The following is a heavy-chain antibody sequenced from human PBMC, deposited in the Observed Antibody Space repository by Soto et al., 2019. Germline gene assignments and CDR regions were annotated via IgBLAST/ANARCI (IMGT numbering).Heavy chain of an antibody. CDR2: ISDHNGKT. V-gene: IGHV1-18*01. CDR1: GYTFTSYG. Sequence: QVHLVQSGAEVKKPGASVKVSCKASGYTFTSYGITWVRQAPGQGLEWMGWISDHNGKTDYAQKLQGRVIVTRDTSTSTAYMELRSLRSDDTAVYYCARGRYGDYWGQGALVTVSS. D-gene: IGHD1-1*01. CDR3: ARGRYGDY. J-gene: IGHJ4*02.